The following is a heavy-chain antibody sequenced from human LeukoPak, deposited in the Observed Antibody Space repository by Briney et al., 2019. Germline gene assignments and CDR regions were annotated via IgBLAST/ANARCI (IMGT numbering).Heavy chain of an antibody. CDR3: ARATIYGGKRYYYYYYYMDV. CDR1: GGSISSSSYY. J-gene: IGHJ6*03. Sequence: SETLSLTCTVSGGSISSSSYYWGWIRQPPGKGLEWIGSIYYSGSTYYNPSLKSRVTISVDTSKNQFSLKLSSVTAADTAVYYCARATIYGGKRYYYYYYYMDVWGKGTTVTVSS. D-gene: IGHD4-23*01. CDR2: IYYSGST. V-gene: IGHV4-39*07.